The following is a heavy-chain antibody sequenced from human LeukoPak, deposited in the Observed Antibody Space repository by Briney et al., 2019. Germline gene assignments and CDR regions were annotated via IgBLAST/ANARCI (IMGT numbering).Heavy chain of an antibody. CDR3: ARTAKTYYYGSGSSYYFDY. CDR1: GFTFSSYS. V-gene: IGHV3-21*01. D-gene: IGHD3-10*01. CDR2: ISSSSSYI. Sequence: GSLRLSCAASGFTFSSYSMNWVRQAPGKGLEWVSSISSSSSYIYYADSVKGRFTISRDNAKNSLYLQMNSLRAEDTTVYYCARTAKTYYYGSGSSYYFDYWGQGTLVTVSS. J-gene: IGHJ4*02.